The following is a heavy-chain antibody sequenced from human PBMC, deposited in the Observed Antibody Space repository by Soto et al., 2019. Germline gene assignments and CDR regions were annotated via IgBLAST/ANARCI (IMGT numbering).Heavy chain of an antibody. CDR3: ARGAYYYDSSGYYLIFDN. V-gene: IGHV4-59*01. CDR2: IYYSGST. Sequence: SETLSLTCTVSGGSISSYYWSWIRQPPGKGLEWIGYIYYSGSTNYNPSLKSRVTISVDTSKNQFSLKLSSVTAADTAVYYCARGAYYYDSSGYYLIFDNWGQGTLVTVSS. D-gene: IGHD3-22*01. J-gene: IGHJ4*02. CDR1: GGSISSYY.